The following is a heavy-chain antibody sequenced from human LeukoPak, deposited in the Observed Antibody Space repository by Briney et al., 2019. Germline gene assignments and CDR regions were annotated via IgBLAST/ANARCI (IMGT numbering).Heavy chain of an antibody. D-gene: IGHD4-11*01. V-gene: IGHV3-64D*09. CDR2: ISSTGGST. J-gene: IGHJ3*02. CDR1: GFTFSSYA. Sequence: GGSLRLSCSASGFTFSSYAMHWVRQAPGKGLEYVSPISSTGGSTYYADSVKGRFTISRDNSKNTLYLQMSSLRAEDTSVYYCVKAPRTTVVGFDIWGQGTMVTVSS. CDR3: VKAPRTTVVGFDI.